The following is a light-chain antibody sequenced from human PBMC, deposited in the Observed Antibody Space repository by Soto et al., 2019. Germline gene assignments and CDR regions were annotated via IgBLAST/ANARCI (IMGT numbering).Light chain of an antibody. CDR3: QQTLSFPPT. J-gene: IGKJ1*01. CDR2: TGS. CDR1: QAIDSW. Sequence: DIQMTQSRDTLSASVVARVTLTCLASQAIDSWLAWYQQKPGEAPKLLIFTGSLLHSGVPPRFSGSGSGTDFTLTISSLQPEDFATYYCQQTLSFPPTFGQGTMVDI. V-gene: IGKV1-12*01.